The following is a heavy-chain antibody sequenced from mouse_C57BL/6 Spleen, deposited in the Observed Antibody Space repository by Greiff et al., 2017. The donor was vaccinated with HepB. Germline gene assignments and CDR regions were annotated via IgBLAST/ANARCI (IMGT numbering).Heavy chain of an antibody. CDR2: INPYNGDT. V-gene: IGHV1-20*01. J-gene: IGHJ2*01. CDR1: GYSFTGYF. Sequence: VQLKESGPELVKPGDSVKISCKASGYSFTGYFMNWVMQSHGKSLEWIGRINPYNGDTFYNQKFKGKATLTVDKSSSTAHMELRSLTSEDSAVYYCAKGTGYFDYWGQGTTLTVSS. CDR3: AKGTGYFDY. D-gene: IGHD3-3*01.